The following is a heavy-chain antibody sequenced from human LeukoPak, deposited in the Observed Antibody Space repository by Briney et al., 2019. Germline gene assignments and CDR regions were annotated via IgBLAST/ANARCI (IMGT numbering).Heavy chain of an antibody. D-gene: IGHD5-24*01. J-gene: IGHJ4*02. V-gene: IGHV3-23*01. CDR3: AKVQAEMATIRGTLYYFDY. CDR2: ISGSGGST. Sequence: QTGGSLRLSCVASGFTFNTYTMSWVRQAPGKGLEWVSAISGSGGSTYYADSVKGRFTISRDNSKNTLYLQMNSLRAEDTAVYYCAKVQAEMATIRGTLYYFDYWGQGTLVTVSS. CDR1: GFTFNTYT.